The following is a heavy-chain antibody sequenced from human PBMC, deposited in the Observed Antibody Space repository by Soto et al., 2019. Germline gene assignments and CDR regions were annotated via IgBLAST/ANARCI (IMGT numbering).Heavy chain of an antibody. Sequence: SETLSLTCAVYGGSFSGYYWSWIRQPPGKGLEWIGEINHSGSTNYNPSLKSRVTISVDTSKNQFSLKLSSVTAADTAVYYCARARNPIDYWGQGTLVTVSS. CDR2: INHSGST. V-gene: IGHV4-34*01. D-gene: IGHD1-1*01. CDR1: GGSFSGYY. J-gene: IGHJ4*02. CDR3: ARARNPIDY.